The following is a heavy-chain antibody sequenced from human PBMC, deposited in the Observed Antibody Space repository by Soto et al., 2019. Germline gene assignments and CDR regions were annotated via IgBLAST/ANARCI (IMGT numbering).Heavy chain of an antibody. V-gene: IGHV3-48*01. Sequence: VGSLRLSCAASGFTFSSYSMNWVRQAPGKGLEWVSYISSSSSTIYYADSVKGRFTISRDNAKNSLYLQMNSLRAEDTAVYYCARKLGFFDYWGQGTLVNVSS. D-gene: IGHD3-16*01. CDR1: GFTFSSYS. J-gene: IGHJ4*02. CDR3: ARKLGFFDY. CDR2: ISSSSSTI.